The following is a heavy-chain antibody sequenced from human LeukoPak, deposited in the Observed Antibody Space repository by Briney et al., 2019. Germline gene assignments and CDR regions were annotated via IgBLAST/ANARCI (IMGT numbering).Heavy chain of an antibody. V-gene: IGHV3-7*01. CDR2: INQDGSKK. J-gene: IGHJ1*01. CDR3: ARGRDGGADL. CDR1: GFIFNGNW. D-gene: IGHD2-21*02. Sequence: PGGSLRLSCVASGFIFNGNWMSWVRQAPGKGLEWVANINQDGSKKYSIASVKGRFTISRDNAQNSLYLQMNGLRAEDTAMYYCARGRDGGADLWGQGTLVTVSS.